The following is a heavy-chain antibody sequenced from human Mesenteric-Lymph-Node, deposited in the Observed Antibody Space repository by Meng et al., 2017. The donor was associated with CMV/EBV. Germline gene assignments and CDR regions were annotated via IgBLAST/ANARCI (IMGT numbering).Heavy chain of an antibody. Sequence: SETLSLTCTVSGGSISSYYWSWIRQPPGEGLEWLGYIYYSGSTNYNPSLKSRVTISVDTSKNQFSLKLSSVTAADTAVYYCARGSRYSSSSGGGVDDYWGQGTLVTVSS. J-gene: IGHJ4*02. CDR2: IYYSGST. CDR3: ARGSRYSSSSGGGVDDY. CDR1: GGSISSYY. D-gene: IGHD6-6*01. V-gene: IGHV4-59*01.